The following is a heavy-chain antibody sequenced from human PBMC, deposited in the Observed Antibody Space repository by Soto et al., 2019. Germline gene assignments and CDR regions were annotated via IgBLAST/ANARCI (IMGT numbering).Heavy chain of an antibody. J-gene: IGHJ6*02. D-gene: IGHD3-22*01. V-gene: IGHV1-46*01. CDR2: INPSGGST. Sequence: VASVKVSCKASGYTFTSYYMHWVRQAPGQGLEWMGIINPSGGSTSYAQKFQGRVTMTRDTSTSTVYMELSSLRSEDTAVYYCAREKRYKYYDSSGYYLVGWVPDVWGQGTTVTVSS. CDR1: GYTFTSYY. CDR3: AREKRYKYYDSSGYYLVGWVPDV.